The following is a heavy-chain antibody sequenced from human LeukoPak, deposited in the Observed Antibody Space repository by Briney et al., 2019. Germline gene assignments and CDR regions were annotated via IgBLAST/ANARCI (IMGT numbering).Heavy chain of an antibody. Sequence: KPSETLSLTCAVYGESLNSYYWSWIRQPPGKGLEWIGEIYESGSTEYNPSLKSRVTTSMVPSKQQFSLSLTSVTAADTAVYYCARGAWATRLGSWGLGTPVIVSS. V-gene: IGHV4-34*01. CDR2: IYESGST. CDR3: ARGAWATRLGS. J-gene: IGHJ4*02. CDR1: GESLNSYY. D-gene: IGHD2-15*01.